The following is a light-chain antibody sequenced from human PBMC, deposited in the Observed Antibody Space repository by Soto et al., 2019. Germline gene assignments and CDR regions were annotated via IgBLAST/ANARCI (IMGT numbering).Light chain of an antibody. CDR2: GAS. Sequence: IVLTQSPATLSLSPGERATLSCRARQPIYTYLSWYQQKPGQAPRLLIYGASNRATGIPDRFSGSGSGTDFTLTISRLEPEDFAVYYCQQYGSSGTFGQGTKVDIK. CDR1: QPIYTY. J-gene: IGKJ1*01. CDR3: QQYGSSGT. V-gene: IGKV3-20*01.